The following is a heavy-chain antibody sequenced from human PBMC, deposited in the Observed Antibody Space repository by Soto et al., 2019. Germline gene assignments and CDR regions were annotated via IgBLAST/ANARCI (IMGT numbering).Heavy chain of an antibody. CDR2: IYHSGST. CDR1: GGSISSGGYS. Sequence: HLQLQESGSGLVKPSQTLSLTCAVSGGSISSGGYSWSWIRQPPGKGLEWIGYIYHSGSTYYNPSPXSXXTISVDRSKNQFSLKLSSVTAADTAVSYCARVPDVWGQGTTVTVSS. J-gene: IGHJ6*02. V-gene: IGHV4-30-2*01. CDR3: ARVPDV.